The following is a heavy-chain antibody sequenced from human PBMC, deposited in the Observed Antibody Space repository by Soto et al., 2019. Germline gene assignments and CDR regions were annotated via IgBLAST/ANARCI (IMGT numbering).Heavy chain of an antibody. CDR2: IKQDGSDK. D-gene: IGHD6-19*01. CDR3: ARPLGWRDAFDI. V-gene: IGHV3-7*01. Sequence: EVQLVESGGGLVQSGGSLRLSCAASGFSLSTYWMSWVRQAPGKGLEWVAAIKQDGSDKYYVDSVKGRFTISRDKAKYSVNLQMNSLRDEDTAVYYCARPLGWRDAFDIWGQVTMVTVSS. CDR1: GFSLSTYW. J-gene: IGHJ3*02.